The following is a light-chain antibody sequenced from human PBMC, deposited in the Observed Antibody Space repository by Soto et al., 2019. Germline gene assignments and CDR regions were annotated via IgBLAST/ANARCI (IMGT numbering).Light chain of an antibody. CDR1: QSVLYSSNNKNY. J-gene: IGKJ2*01. V-gene: IGKV4-1*01. CDR2: WAS. Sequence: DIVMTQSPDSLAVSLGERSTINCKSSQSVLYSSNNKNYLAWYQQKPGQPPKLLIYWASTRESGVPDRFTGSGSGTDFTLPITSLQAEDVAVYYCQQYYSNPYTFGQGAKVEIK. CDR3: QQYYSNPYT.